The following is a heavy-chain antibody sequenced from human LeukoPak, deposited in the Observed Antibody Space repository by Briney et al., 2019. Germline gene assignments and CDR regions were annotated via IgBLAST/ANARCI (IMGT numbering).Heavy chain of an antibody. D-gene: IGHD6-19*01. CDR1: GFTFSSYV. CDR2: ISGRDDTT. CDR3: AKSRGIYDSSGWRTFDY. V-gene: IGHV3-23*01. J-gene: IGHJ4*02. Sequence: PGGSLRLSCAASGFTFSSYVMRWVRQAPGKGLEWVSVISGRDDTTYYADSVKGRFTISRDNSKNTLYLQMHSLRAEDTAVYYCAKSRGIYDSSGWRTFDYWGQGTLVTVSS.